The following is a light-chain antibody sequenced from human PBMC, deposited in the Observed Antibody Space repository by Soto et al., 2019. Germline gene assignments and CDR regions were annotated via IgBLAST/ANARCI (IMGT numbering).Light chain of an antibody. J-gene: IGKJ1*01. Sequence: EIVLTQSPATRSLSLIEISAPSVMASQSVSSYLAWYQQKPGQGPRLLIYDASNRATGVSARFSGSGYGTDFTLTISSLEPDDFAVYYCHQRSSWPRGTFGQGTKVDIK. CDR2: DAS. CDR3: HQRSSWPRGT. CDR1: QSVSSY. V-gene: IGKV3-11*01.